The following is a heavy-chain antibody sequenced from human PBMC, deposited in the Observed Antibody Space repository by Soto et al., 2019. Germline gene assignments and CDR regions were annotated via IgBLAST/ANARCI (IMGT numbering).Heavy chain of an antibody. CDR3: ARARTYYYDSSGYWTGLY. CDR1: VGSINIVGYY. D-gene: IGHD3-22*01. CDR2: IYYSGST. Sequence: PSETLCFAWTLGVGSINIVGYYWSWIRQHRGKGLEWIGYIYYSGSTYYNPSLKSRVTISVDTSKNQFSLKLSSVTAADTAVYYCARARTYYYDSSGYWTGLYWGQGTLVTVSS. J-gene: IGHJ4*02. V-gene: IGHV4-31*02.